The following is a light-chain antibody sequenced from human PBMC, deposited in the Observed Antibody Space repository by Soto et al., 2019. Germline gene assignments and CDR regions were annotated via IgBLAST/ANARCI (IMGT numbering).Light chain of an antibody. Sequence: QSVLTQPASVSGSPGQSITISCTGTSSDVGGYNYVSWYQHPPGKAPELLIYDVSNRPSGISNRFSGSKSDNTASLTISGLQPEDEADYYCSSYTTSNTRQIVFGTGTKVTVL. CDR3: SSYTTSNTRQIV. V-gene: IGLV2-14*03. J-gene: IGLJ1*01. CDR2: DVS. CDR1: SSDVGGYNY.